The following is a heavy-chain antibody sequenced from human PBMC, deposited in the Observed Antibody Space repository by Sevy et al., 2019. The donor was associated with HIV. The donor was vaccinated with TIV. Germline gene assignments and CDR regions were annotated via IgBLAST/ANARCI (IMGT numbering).Heavy chain of an antibody. J-gene: IGHJ6*02. V-gene: IGHV1-69*13. CDR1: GGTFSSYA. CDR3: AREGIAAIPDCDYGMDV. CDR2: IIPIFGTA. D-gene: IGHD6-13*01. Sequence: ASVKVSCKASGGTFSSYAISWVRQAPGQGLEWMGGIIPIFGTANYAQKFQGRVTITADESTSTDYMELSSLRSEDTAVYYCAREGIAAIPDCDYGMDVWGQGTTVTVSS.